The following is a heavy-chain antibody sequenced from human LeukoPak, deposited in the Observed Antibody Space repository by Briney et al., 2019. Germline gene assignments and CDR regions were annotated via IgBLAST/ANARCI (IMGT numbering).Heavy chain of an antibody. V-gene: IGHV3-20*04. CDR3: ARALSYYYYYMDV. CDR1: GFTFDDYG. CDR2: INWNGGST. Sequence: GGSLRLSCAASGFTFDDYGTSWVRQAPGKGLEWVSGINWNGGSTGYADSVKGRFTISRDNAKNSLYLQMNSLRAEDTALYYCARALSYYYYYMDVWGKGTTVIVSS. J-gene: IGHJ6*03.